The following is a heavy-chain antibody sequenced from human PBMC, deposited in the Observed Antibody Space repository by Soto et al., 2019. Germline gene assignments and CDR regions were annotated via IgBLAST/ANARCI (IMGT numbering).Heavy chain of an antibody. J-gene: IGHJ4*02. V-gene: IGHV3-30*18. CDR3: AKVLVDTAIGHY. CDR2: ISYDGSNK. Sequence: GGSLRLSCAASGFTFSSYGMHWVRQAPGKGLEWVAVISYDGSNKYYADSVKGRFTISRDNSKNTLYLQMNSLRAEDTAVYYCAKVLVDTAIGHYWGQGTLVTVSS. D-gene: IGHD5-18*01. CDR1: GFTFSSYG.